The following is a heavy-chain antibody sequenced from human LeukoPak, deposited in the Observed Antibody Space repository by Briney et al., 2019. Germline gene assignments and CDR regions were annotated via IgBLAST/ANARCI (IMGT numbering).Heavy chain of an antibody. V-gene: IGHV1-8*02. CDR3: ADSSSLSKDAFDI. CDR1: GYTFTSYD. J-gene: IGHJ3*02. D-gene: IGHD6-13*01. Sequence: ASVKVSCRASGYTFTSYDINWVRQATGQGLEWMGWMNPNSGNTDYAQKLQGRVTMTTDTSTSTAYMELRSLRSDDTAVYYCADSSSLSKDAFDIWGQGTMVTVSS. CDR2: MNPNSGNT.